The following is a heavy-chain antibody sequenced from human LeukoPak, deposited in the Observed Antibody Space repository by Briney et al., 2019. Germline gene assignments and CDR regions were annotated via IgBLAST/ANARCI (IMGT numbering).Heavy chain of an antibody. V-gene: IGHV3-48*04. J-gene: IGHJ4*02. Sequence: GGSLRLSCAASGFTFSSYSMMWVRQAPGKGLEWVSYISSSSTTIYYADSVKGRFTISRDNAKNSLYLQMNSLRAEDTAVYYCASSVAATSAASGYWGQGTLVTVSS. CDR2: ISSSSTTI. D-gene: IGHD2-15*01. CDR3: ASSVAATSAASGY. CDR1: GFTFSSYS.